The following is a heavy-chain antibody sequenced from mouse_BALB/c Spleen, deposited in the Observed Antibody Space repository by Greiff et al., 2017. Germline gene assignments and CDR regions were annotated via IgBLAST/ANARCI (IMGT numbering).Heavy chain of an antibody. CDR2: ISYDGSN. CDR3: ARAYYSRMDY. Sequence: EVQLVESGPGLVKPSQSLSLTCSVTGYSITSGYYWNWIRQFPGNKLEWMGYISYDGSNNYNPSLKNRISITRDTSKNQFFLKLNSVTTEDTATYYCARAYYSRMDYWGQGTSVTVSS. V-gene: IGHV3-6*02. D-gene: IGHD2-12*01. CDR1: GYSITSGYY. J-gene: IGHJ4*01.